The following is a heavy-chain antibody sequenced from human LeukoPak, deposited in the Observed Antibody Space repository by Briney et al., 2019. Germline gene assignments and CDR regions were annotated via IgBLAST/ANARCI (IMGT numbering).Heavy chain of an antibody. D-gene: IGHD6-19*01. J-gene: IGHJ5*02. CDR3: AKDLSRAVAADWFDP. CDR2: ISDSGGST. CDR1: GFTFSNYD. V-gene: IGHV3-23*01. Sequence: PGGSLRLSCAASGFTFSNYDMSWVRQAPGKGLGWVSSISDSGGSTYYADSVKGRFTISRDNSKNTPYLQMTNLRAADTAVYYCAKDLSRAVAADWFDPWDQGSLVTVSS.